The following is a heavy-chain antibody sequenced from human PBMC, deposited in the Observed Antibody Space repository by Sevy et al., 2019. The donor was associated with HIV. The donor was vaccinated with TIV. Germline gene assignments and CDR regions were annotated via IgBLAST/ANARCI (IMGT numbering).Heavy chain of an antibody. CDR3: AKDPSYESSAFDY. CDR2: ISGSGGST. V-gene: IGHV3-23*01. Sequence: GALRLSCAASGFTFSSYAMSWVRQAPGKGLEWVSAISGSGGSTYYADSVKGRFTISRDNSKNTLYLQMNSLRAEDTAVYYCAKDPSYESSAFDYWGQGTLVTVSS. CDR1: GFTFSSYA. D-gene: IGHD5-12*01. J-gene: IGHJ4*02.